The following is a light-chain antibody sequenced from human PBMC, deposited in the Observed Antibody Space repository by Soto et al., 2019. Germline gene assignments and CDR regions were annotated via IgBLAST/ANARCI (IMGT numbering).Light chain of an antibody. CDR3: QQYNSYS. Sequence: EIVMTQSPATPSVSPGERTTLSCRASQSVSSNLAWYQQKPGQAPRLLIYGASTRATGIPARFSGSGSGTEFTLTISSLQPDDFATYYCQQYNSYSCGQGTKVDIK. CDR1: QSVSSN. J-gene: IGKJ1*01. CDR2: GAS. V-gene: IGKV3-15*01.